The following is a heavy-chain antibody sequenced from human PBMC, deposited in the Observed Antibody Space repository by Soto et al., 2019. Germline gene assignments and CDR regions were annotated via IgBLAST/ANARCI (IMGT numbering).Heavy chain of an antibody. D-gene: IGHD3-22*01. J-gene: IGHJ4*02. Sequence: GGSLRLSCAASGFTFSLYSRIWVRQAPGKGLEWVASITSSSSYIYYEDSLKGRFTIFRDNAKNSLFLQLDSLRAEDTAVYFCVRARSTDSRPDYWGQGTLVTVSS. CDR3: VRARSTDSRPDY. CDR2: ITSSSSYI. CDR1: GFTFSLYS. V-gene: IGHV3-21*01.